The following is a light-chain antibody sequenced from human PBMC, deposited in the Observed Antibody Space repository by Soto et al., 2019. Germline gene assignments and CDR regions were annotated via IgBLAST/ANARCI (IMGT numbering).Light chain of an antibody. CDR1: QSISSW. CDR2: KAS. V-gene: IGKV1-5*03. J-gene: IGKJ1*01. Sequence: DIQMTQSPSTLSASVGDRVTITCRASQSISSWLAWYQQKPGKAPKLLIYKASSLESGVPSRFSGSGFGTEFTLTISSPQPGDFATYYCQQYSSRSTFGQGTKVDI. CDR3: QQYSSRST.